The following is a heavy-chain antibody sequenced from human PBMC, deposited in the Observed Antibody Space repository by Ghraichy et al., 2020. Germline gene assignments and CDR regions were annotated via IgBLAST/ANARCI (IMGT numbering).Heavy chain of an antibody. D-gene: IGHD3-3*01. V-gene: IGHV4-34*01. CDR3: ARGAPPYYDFWSGVPLDY. Sequence: GSLRLSCAVYGGSFSGYYWSWIRQPPGKGLEWIGEINHSGSTNYNPSLKSRVTISVDTSKNQFSLKLSSVTAADTAVYYCARGAPPYYDFWSGVPLDYWGQGTLVTVSS. J-gene: IGHJ4*02. CDR2: INHSGST. CDR1: GGSFSGYY.